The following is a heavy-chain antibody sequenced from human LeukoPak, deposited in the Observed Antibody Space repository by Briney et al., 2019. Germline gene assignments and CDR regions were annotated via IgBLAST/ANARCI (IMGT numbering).Heavy chain of an antibody. CDR2: LNLDGSSA. Sequence: GGSLRLSCAASVLTFTNYWLHWVRQAPGKGRGGVSPLNLDGSSATYADSVKGRFTTSRDNAKNTLYLQLKSLRGEDTAVYYCASGFLSGRGVVGYWGQGTMVTVSS. CDR3: ASGFLSGRGVVGY. CDR1: VLTFTNYW. V-gene: IGHV3-74*01. D-gene: IGHD3-10*01. J-gene: IGHJ4*02.